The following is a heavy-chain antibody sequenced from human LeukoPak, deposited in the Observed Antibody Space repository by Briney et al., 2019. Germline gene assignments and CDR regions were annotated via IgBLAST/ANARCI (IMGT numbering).Heavy chain of an antibody. CDR3: ARDRHSGSYRDFDC. J-gene: IGHJ4*02. D-gene: IGHD1-26*01. V-gene: IGHV3-48*03. CDR2: ISNSGGTV. CDR1: GFTFSSFE. Sequence: QPGGSLRLSCAASGFTFSSFEMNWVRQAPGKGLEWVSYISNSGGTVDYADSVKGRFTVSRDNAKNSLFLQMSSLRGEDTAVYYCARDRHSGSYRDFDCWGQGTLVTVSS.